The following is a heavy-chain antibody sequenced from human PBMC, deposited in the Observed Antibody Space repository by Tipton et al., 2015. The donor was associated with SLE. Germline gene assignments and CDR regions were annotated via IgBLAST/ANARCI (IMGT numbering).Heavy chain of an antibody. J-gene: IGHJ5*02. D-gene: IGHD2-8*01. CDR3: GRHEHCGNGVCFPFTS. Sequence: TLSLTCAVYGGSFNGYFWSWIRQPPGKGLEWIGEIDHIESSNYNPSLKSRVTMSVDTAKNQLSLKLSSVTAAGTAVHYCGRHEHCGNGVCFPFTSWGKGTQVTVSS. V-gene: IGHV4-34*01. CDR2: IDHIESS. CDR1: GGSFNGYF.